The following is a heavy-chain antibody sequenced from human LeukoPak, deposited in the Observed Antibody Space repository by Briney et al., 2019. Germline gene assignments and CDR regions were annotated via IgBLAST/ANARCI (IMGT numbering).Heavy chain of an antibody. Sequence: GGSLRLSCAASGFTFSSYAMSWVRQAPGKGLEWVSAISGSGGSAYYADSVKGRFTISRDNSKNTLCLQMNSLRAEDTAVYYCAKYSSSWYVAAFDYWGQGTLVTVSS. CDR1: GFTFSSYA. J-gene: IGHJ4*02. V-gene: IGHV3-23*01. CDR2: ISGSGGSA. D-gene: IGHD6-13*01. CDR3: AKYSSSWYVAAFDY.